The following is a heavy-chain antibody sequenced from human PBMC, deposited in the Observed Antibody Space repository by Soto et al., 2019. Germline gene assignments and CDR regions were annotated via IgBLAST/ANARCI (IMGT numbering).Heavy chain of an antibody. Sequence: EVQLVESGGGVAQPGGSPRLTCAASGFTISNYWMSCFRLAPGRGLERVANINQEGSAKYYVDSVKGRCTISRDYAKNSLFLQMNSLRADDPAVYYCARVDGNNRGWFAYWGRVTLDTVSS. CDR1: GFTISNYW. D-gene: IGHD6-19*01. CDR3: ARVDGNNRGWFAY. V-gene: IGHV3-7*01. CDR2: INQEGSAK. J-gene: IGHJ4*02.